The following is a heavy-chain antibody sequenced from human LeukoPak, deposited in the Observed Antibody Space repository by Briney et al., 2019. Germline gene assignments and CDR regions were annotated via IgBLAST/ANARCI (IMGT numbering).Heavy chain of an antibody. CDR3: ATDRVAVAGHYAMDV. Sequence: QTGGSLRLSCVVSGFTFSTYTMNWVRQAPGKGLEWVAVISYDGSNKYYADSVKGRSTISRDNSKNTLYLQMNSLRAEDTAVYYCATDRVAVAGHYAMDVWGQGTTVTVSS. V-gene: IGHV3-30-3*01. CDR1: GFTFSTYT. CDR2: ISYDGSNK. J-gene: IGHJ6*02. D-gene: IGHD6-19*01.